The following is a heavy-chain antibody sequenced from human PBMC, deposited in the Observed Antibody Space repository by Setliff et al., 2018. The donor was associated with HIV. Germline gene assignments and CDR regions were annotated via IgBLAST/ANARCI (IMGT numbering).Heavy chain of an antibody. D-gene: IGHD3-10*01. CDR1: GGSISSHY. CDR2: IYYTGIT. CDR3: ARVGDYGSGGWFDP. Sequence: SETLSLTCTVSGGSISSHYWSWIRQPPGKRLEWIGYIYYTGITNYNPSLKSRVTISVDTSKNQFSLKVSSVTAADTAVYYCARVGDYGSGGWFDPWGQGTLVTVPQ. J-gene: IGHJ5*02. V-gene: IGHV4-59*08.